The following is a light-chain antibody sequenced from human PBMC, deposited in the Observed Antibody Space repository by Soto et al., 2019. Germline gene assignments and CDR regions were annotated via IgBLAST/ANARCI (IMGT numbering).Light chain of an antibody. Sequence: EIVLTQSPGTLSLSPGERATLSCRASQSVAGRYLAWYQQKPGQAPRLLIYGASSRATDIPDRFTGSGSGTDFTLTISRLEPEDFAVYSCQQYGRPPQTFGQGTKVDIK. V-gene: IGKV3-20*01. J-gene: IGKJ1*01. CDR3: QQYGRPPQT. CDR1: QSVAGRY. CDR2: GAS.